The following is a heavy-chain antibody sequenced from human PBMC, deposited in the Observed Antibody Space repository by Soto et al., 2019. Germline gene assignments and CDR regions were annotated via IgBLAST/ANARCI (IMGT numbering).Heavy chain of an antibody. CDR1: GGSISPYY. J-gene: IGHJ6*04. D-gene: IGHD6-13*01. CDR2: ISHSGST. Sequence: SETLSLTCTVSGGSISPYYWNWIRQPPGKALEWIGYISHSGSTNYNPSLKSRVTISVDTSKNQFSLKLSSVTAADTAVYFCARVRSSSWYQMDVWGKGTTVTVSS. V-gene: IGHV4-59*01. CDR3: ARVRSSSWYQMDV.